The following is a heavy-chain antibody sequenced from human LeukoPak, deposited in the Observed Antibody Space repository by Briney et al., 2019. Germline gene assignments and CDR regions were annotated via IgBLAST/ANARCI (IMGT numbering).Heavy chain of an antibody. CDR2: INHSGST. J-gene: IGHJ4*02. CDR1: GGSFSGYY. D-gene: IGHD6-19*01. CDR3: ARQQWQPIFDY. V-gene: IGHV4-34*01. Sequence: PSETLSLTCAVYGGSFSGYYWSWIRQPPGKGLEWIGEINHSGSTNYNPSLKSRVTISVDTSKNQFSLKLSSVTAADTAVYYCARQQWQPIFDYWGQGTLVTVSS.